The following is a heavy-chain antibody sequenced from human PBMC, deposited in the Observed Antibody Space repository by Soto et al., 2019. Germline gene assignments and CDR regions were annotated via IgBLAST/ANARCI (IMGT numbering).Heavy chain of an antibody. V-gene: IGHV4-30-4*08. Sequence: SETLSLTCTVSGASIISSSYYSGWIRQPPGKGLEWIGYIYYSGSTYYNPSLKSRVTISVDTSKNQFSLKLSSVTAADTAVYYCARADGYSPYPFDYWGQGTLVTVSS. D-gene: IGHD5-18*01. CDR2: IYYSGST. J-gene: IGHJ4*02. CDR1: GASIISSSYY. CDR3: ARADGYSPYPFDY.